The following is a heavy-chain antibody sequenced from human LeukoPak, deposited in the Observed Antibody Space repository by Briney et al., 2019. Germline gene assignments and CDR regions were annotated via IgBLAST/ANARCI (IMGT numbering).Heavy chain of an antibody. D-gene: IGHD3-9*01. V-gene: IGHV3-74*01. CDR2: INSDGSST. CDR3: ARYFDWSYIDY. CDR1: GFTLSSYW. Sequence: GGSLRLSCAASGFTLSSYWMHWVRQAPGKGLVWVSRINSDGSSTSYADSVKGRFTISRDNAKNTLYLQMNSLRAEDTAVHYCARYFDWSYIDYWGQGTLVSVSS. J-gene: IGHJ4*02.